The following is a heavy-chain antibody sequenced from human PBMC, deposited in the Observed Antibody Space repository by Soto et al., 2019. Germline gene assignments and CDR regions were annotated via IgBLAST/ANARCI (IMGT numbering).Heavy chain of an antibody. CDR1: GFTFSSYG. V-gene: IGHV3-30*18. CDR2: ISYDGSNK. J-gene: IGHJ6*02. CDR3: AKEIARGYYYYYYGMDV. D-gene: IGHD1-26*01. Sequence: GGSLRLSCAASGFTFSSYGMHWVRQAPGKGLEWVAVISYDGSNKYYADSVKGRFTISRDNSKNTLYLQMNSLRAEDTAVYYCAKEIARGYYYYYYGMDVWGQGTTVTV.